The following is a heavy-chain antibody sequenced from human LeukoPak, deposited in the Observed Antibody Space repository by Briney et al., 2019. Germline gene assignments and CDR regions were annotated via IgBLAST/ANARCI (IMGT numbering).Heavy chain of an antibody. Sequence: GGSLRLSCAASGFTFSSYSMNWVRQAPGKGLEWVSSISSSSSYIYYADSVKGRFTISRDNSKNTLYLQMTSLRAEDTAVYYCAKEDYGGNFLKNAFNIWGQGTMVTVSS. CDR1: GFTFSSYS. V-gene: IGHV3-21*01. CDR3: AKEDYGGNFLKNAFNI. CDR2: ISSSSSYI. J-gene: IGHJ3*02. D-gene: IGHD4-23*01.